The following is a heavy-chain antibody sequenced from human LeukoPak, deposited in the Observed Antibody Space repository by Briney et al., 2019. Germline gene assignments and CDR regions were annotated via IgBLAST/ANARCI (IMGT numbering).Heavy chain of an antibody. V-gene: IGHV3-49*04. Sequence: PGGSLRLSCTASGFTFGDYAMSWVRQAPGKGLEWVGFIRSKAYGGTTEYAASVKGRFTISRDDSKSIAYLQMNSLKTEDTAVYYCTRDGVSSSWFNLGFYYYYYMDVWGKGTTVTVSS. CDR3: TRDGVSSSWFNLGFYYYYYMDV. D-gene: IGHD6-13*01. CDR1: GFTFGDYA. J-gene: IGHJ6*03. CDR2: IRSKAYGGTT.